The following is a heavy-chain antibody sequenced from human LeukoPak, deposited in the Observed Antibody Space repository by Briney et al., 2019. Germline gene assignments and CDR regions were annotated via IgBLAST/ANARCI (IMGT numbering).Heavy chain of an antibody. D-gene: IGHD5-18*01. CDR3: AKDFLRYSYGSYYYMDV. Sequence: ETLSLTCTVSGGSISSYYWSWVRQAPGKGLEWVSSISHSGYDIYYADSVKGRFTISRDNSKNTLYLQMNSLRAEDTAVYYCAKDFLRYSYGSYYYMDVWGKGTTVTVSS. V-gene: IGHV3-21*01. CDR1: GGSISSYY. J-gene: IGHJ6*03. CDR2: ISHSGYDI.